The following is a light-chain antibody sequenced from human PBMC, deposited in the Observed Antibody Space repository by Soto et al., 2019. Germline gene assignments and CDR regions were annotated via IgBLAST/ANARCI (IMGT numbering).Light chain of an antibody. V-gene: IGKV1-9*01. CDR2: AAS. CDR1: QGISSF. J-gene: IGKJ4*01. CDR3: QQFKNYPLT. Sequence: DIQLTQSPSFLSASVGDRVTITCRASQGISSFLAWYQQKPGKAPNLLISAASTLQSGVPSRFSGSGSGTEFTLTISSLQPADFATYYCQQFKNYPLTFGGGTKVEIK.